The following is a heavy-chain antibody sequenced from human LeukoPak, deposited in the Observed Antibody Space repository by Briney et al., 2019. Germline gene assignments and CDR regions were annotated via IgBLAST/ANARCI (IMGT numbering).Heavy chain of an antibody. V-gene: IGHV3-7*01. D-gene: IGHD3-22*01. CDR3: ARDRPMTHCFDY. J-gene: IGHJ4*01. CDR1: GITFSRYW. CDR2: IKQDGSEK. Sequence: GGSLRLSCAASGITFSRYWMSWVRQAPGKGLEWVANIKQDGSEKYYVDSAKGRFTISRDNAKNSLYLQMNSLRAEDTAVYYCARDRPMTHCFDYWGQGTLVTVSS.